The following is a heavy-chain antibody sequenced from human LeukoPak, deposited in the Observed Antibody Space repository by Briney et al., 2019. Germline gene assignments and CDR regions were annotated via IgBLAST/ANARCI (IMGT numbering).Heavy chain of an antibody. Sequence: PSETLSLTCTVSGGSISSYYWSRIRQPPGKGLEWIGYIYYSGSTNYNPSLKSRVTISVDTSKNQFSLKLSSVTAADTAVYYCAMGDYYDSSGYPLLYYWGQGTLVTVSS. D-gene: IGHD3-22*01. CDR2: IYYSGST. V-gene: IGHV4-59*01. J-gene: IGHJ4*02. CDR1: GGSISSYY. CDR3: AMGDYYDSSGYPLLYY.